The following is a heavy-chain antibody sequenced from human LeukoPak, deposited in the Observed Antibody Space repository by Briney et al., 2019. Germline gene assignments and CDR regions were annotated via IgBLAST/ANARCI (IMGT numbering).Heavy chain of an antibody. D-gene: IGHD4-11*01. J-gene: IGHJ4*02. CDR2: ISGSGGNT. Sequence: PGGSLRLSCAASGFIFSSYVMSWVRQAPGKGLEWVSGISGSGGNTFYADSVKGRFIILRDNSQNTVYLQMNSLRAEDTAVYFCAKDHSKGVFRGSPMEGRVVTRISFFESWGQGSLVTVSS. CDR3: AKDHSKGVFRGSPMEGRVVTRISFFES. V-gene: IGHV3-23*01. CDR1: GFIFSSYV.